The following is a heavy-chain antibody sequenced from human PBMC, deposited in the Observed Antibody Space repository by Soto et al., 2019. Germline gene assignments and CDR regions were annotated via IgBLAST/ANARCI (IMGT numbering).Heavy chain of an antibody. CDR3: ATYYDFWSGYYWVDYYYGMDV. J-gene: IGHJ6*02. D-gene: IGHD3-3*01. CDR2: IKQDGSEK. Sequence: EVQLVASGGGLVQPGGSLRLSCAASGFTFSSYWMSWVRQAPGKGLEWVANIKQDGSEKYYVDSVKGRFTISRDNAKNSLYLQMNSLRAEDTAVYYCATYYDFWSGYYWVDYYYGMDVWGQGTTVTVPS. CDR1: GFTFSSYW. V-gene: IGHV3-7*03.